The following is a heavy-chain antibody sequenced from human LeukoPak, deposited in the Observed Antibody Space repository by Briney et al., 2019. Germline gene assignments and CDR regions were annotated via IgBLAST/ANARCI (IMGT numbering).Heavy chain of an antibody. J-gene: IGHJ4*02. CDR1: GFTFNTYN. CDR3: ARALYDSSGYYLDY. Sequence: PGGSLRLSCAASGFTFNTYNMDWVRQAPGKGLEWVSSISSSGSYIYYADSMKGRFTISRDNAKNSLYLQMNGLRGEDTAVYYCARALYDSSGYYLDYWGQGTLVTVSS. D-gene: IGHD3-22*01. V-gene: IGHV3-21*01. CDR2: ISSSGSYI.